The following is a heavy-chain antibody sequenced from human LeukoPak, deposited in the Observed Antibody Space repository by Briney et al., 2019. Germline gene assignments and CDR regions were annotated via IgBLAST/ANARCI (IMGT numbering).Heavy chain of an antibody. V-gene: IGHV4-59*01. CDR1: GGSINNFY. CDR2: IYYSGST. CDR3: ARGRYCSGGTCTPQSPEFDC. J-gene: IGHJ4*02. D-gene: IGHD2-15*01. Sequence: PSETLSLTCTVSGGSINNFYWNWIRQPPGKGLEWIGYIYYSGSTNYNPSLKSRVTISVDTPKNQFSLKVSSVTAADTAVYYCARGRYCSGGTCTPQSPEFDCWGQGTLVTVSS.